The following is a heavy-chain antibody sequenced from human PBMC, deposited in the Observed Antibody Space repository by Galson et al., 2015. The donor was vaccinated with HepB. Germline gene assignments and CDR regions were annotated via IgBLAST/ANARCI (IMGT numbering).Heavy chain of an antibody. D-gene: IGHD3-22*01. J-gene: IGHJ1*01. CDR1: GFTFSSYA. CDR3: AKDSQITMIVVVIWYFQH. Sequence: SLRLSCAASGFTFSSYAMSWVRQAPGKGLEWVSAISGSGGSTYYADSVKGRFTISRDNSKNTLYLQMNSLRAEDTAVYYCAKDSQITMIVVVIWYFQHWGQGTLVTVSS. V-gene: IGHV3-23*01. CDR2: ISGSGGST.